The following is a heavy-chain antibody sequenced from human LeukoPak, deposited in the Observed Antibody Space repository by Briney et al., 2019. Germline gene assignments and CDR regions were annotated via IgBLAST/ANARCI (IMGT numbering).Heavy chain of an antibody. V-gene: IGHV4-59*08. CDR3: ARLNYDFWSGFRYYYYGMDV. D-gene: IGHD3-3*01. CDR2: IYYSGST. Sequence: PSETLSLTCTVSGGSISSYYWSWIRQPPGKGLEWIGYIYYSGSTNYNPSLKSRVTISVDTSKNQFSLKLSSVTAADTAVYYCARLNYDFWSGFRYYYYGMDVWGQGTTVTVSS. CDR1: GGSISSYY. J-gene: IGHJ6*02.